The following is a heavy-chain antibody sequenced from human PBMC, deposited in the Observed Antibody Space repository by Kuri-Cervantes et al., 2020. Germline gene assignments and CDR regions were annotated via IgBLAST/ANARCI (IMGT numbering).Heavy chain of an antibody. V-gene: IGHV3-15*05. J-gene: IGHJ4*02. CDR2: VKSKTDGGTT. CDR1: GSTFDDYA. Sequence: GESLKISCAASGSTFDDYAIHWVRQAPGKGLEWVGRVKSKTDGGTTDFAAPVKGRFSISRDDSKNMVYLQMDSVKTEDTAVYCCTTDPDSEDSKWGQGTLVTVSS. CDR3: TTDPDSEDSK. D-gene: IGHD2-15*01.